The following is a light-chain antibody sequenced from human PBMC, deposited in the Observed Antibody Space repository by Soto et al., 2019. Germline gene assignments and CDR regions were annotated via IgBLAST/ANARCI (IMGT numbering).Light chain of an antibody. CDR2: DAT. J-gene: IGLJ2*01. CDR3: SLSYDGARI. CDR1: TGAVTRGHY. V-gene: IGLV7-46*01. Sequence: QAVVTQEPSLTVSPGETVTLTCGSSTGAVTRGHYPHWIQQKPGQAPRTLIYDATNKQSWTPARFSASLLGGKAALTLSGAQPEDEGDYYCSLSYDGARIFGGGTKLTVL.